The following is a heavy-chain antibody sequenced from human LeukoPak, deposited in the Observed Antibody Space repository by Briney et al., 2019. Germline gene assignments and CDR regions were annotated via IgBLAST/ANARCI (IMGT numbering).Heavy chain of an antibody. J-gene: IGHJ6*02. Sequence: SETLSLTCTVSGGSISRYYWSWIRQSPGKGLEWIGYVYDSGTTNYNPSLKSRVTISVDTSKNQFSLKLSSVTAADTAVYYCARLPLHFSIAAAGGYYYYGMDVWGQGTTVTVSS. CDR2: VYDSGTT. D-gene: IGHD6-13*01. CDR1: GGSISRYY. V-gene: IGHV4-59*08. CDR3: ARLPLHFSIAAAGGYYYYGMDV.